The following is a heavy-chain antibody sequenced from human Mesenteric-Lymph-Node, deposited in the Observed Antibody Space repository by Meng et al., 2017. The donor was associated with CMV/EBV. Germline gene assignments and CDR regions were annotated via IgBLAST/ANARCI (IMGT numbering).Heavy chain of an antibody. J-gene: IGHJ4*02. CDR2: INEDESEE. Sequence: GESLKISCAASGFTFSNYWMTWVRQAPGKGLEWVANINEDESEEYYVDSVKGRFTISRDNAKNSLYLQMNSLRPEDTALYYCARGRGLEYWGPGALVTVSS. CDR1: GFTFSNYW. D-gene: IGHD3-10*01. CDR3: ARGRGLEY. V-gene: IGHV3-7*01.